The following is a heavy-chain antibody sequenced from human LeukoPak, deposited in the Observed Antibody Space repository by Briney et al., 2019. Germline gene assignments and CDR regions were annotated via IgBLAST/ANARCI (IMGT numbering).Heavy chain of an antibody. Sequence: GGSLRLSCAASGFTFSSYAMHWVRQAPGKGLEYVSAISSNGGSTYYANSVKGRFTISRDNSKNTLYLQMGSLRAEDMAVYYCARLGRYDILTGYWGGSDYWSQGTLVTVSS. CDR3: ARLGRYDILTGYWGGSDY. D-gene: IGHD3-9*01. CDR1: GFTFSSYA. CDR2: ISSNGGST. V-gene: IGHV3-64*01. J-gene: IGHJ4*02.